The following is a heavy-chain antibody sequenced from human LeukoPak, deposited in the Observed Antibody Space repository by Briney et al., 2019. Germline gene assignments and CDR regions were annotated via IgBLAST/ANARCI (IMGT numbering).Heavy chain of an antibody. CDR3: ARAYCSSTSCPPNSDAFDI. CDR1: GYTFTSYY. CDR2: INPSGGST. J-gene: IGHJ3*02. V-gene: IGHV1-46*01. D-gene: IGHD2-2*01. Sequence: ASVKVSCKASGYTFTSYYMHWVRQAPGQGLEWMGIINPSGGSTSYAQKFQGRVTMTRDTSTSTVYMELSSLRSEDTAVYYCARAYCSSTSCPPNSDAFDIWGQGTMVTVSS.